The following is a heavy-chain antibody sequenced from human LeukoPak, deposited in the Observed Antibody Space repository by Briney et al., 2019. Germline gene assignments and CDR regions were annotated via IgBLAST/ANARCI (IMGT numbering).Heavy chain of an antibody. CDR2: ISAYNGNT. D-gene: IGHD3-22*01. J-gene: IGHJ6*03. Sequence: GASVKVSCKASGYTFTRHGINWVRQAPGQGLEWMGWISAYNGNTNYAQKLKGRVTMTTDTSTSTAYMELRSLRSDDTAVYYCARGPGGRSGYHPLEDYYYSFYMDVWGKGTTVTVSS. V-gene: IGHV1-18*01. CDR1: GYTFTRHG. CDR3: ARGPGGRSGYHPLEDYYYSFYMDV.